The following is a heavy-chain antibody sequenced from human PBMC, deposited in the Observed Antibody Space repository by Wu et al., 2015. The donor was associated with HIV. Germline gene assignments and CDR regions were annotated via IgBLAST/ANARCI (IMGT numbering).Heavy chain of an antibody. CDR1: GYTFINFG. Sequence: QVQLVQSGGEVKKPGASVKVSCKASGYTFINFGVTWVRQAPGQGLEWMGWINGYNGNTNYADKFQDRVTLTTDTSTSTAYMELRSLRFDDTAIYYCARDLREVAGTSYWGQGTLVTVSS. D-gene: IGHD6-19*01. CDR3: ARDLREVAGTSY. J-gene: IGHJ4*02. V-gene: IGHV1-18*04. CDR2: INGYNGNT.